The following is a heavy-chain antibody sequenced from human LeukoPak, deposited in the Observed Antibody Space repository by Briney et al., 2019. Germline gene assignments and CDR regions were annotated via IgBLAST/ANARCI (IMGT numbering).Heavy chain of an antibody. CDR3: ARDRWATDRDSRGYYLDY. CDR1: GFTFSSYA. CDR2: ISGSGGST. J-gene: IGHJ4*02. V-gene: IGHV3-23*01. Sequence: GGSLRLSCAASGFTFSSYAMSWVRQAPGKGLEWVSAISGSGGSTYYADSVKGRFTISRDNSKNTLYLQMNSLRAEDTAVYYCARDRWATDRDSRGYYLDYCGEGSLVTVSS. D-gene: IGHD5-24*01.